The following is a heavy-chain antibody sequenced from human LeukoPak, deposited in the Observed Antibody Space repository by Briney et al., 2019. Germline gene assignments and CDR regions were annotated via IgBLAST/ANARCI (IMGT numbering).Heavy chain of an antibody. CDR3: AREITSLHPYNNWFDP. CDR2: IYYSGST. Sequence: PSETLSLTCTVSGGSISSGGYYWSWIRQHPGKCLEWTGYIYYSGSTYYNPSLKSRVTISVDTSKNQFSLKLSSVTAADTAVYYCAREITSLHPYNNWFDPWGQGTLVTVSS. J-gene: IGHJ5*02. V-gene: IGHV4-31*03. D-gene: IGHD1-14*01. CDR1: GGSISSGGYY.